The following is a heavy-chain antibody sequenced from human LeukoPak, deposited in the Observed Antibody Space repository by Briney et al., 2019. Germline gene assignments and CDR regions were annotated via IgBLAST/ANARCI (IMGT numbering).Heavy chain of an antibody. CDR3: ARDPYYGSGRYRYGMDV. Sequence: GASVKVSCKASGYTFTGYYMHWVRQAPGQGLEWMGWMNPNTGDTGYAQKFQGRVTLTRNTSISTAYMELSSLRSEDTAVYYCARDPYYGSGRYRYGMDVWGKGTTVTISS. D-gene: IGHD3-10*01. CDR2: MNPNTGDT. J-gene: IGHJ6*04. CDR1: GYTFTGYY. V-gene: IGHV1-8*02.